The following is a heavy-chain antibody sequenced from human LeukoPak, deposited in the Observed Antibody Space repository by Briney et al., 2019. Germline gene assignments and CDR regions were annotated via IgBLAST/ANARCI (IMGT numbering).Heavy chain of an antibody. D-gene: IGHD5-12*01. Sequence: GGSLRLSCAASGFTFRSYSMNWVRQSPGKGLEWVSSITSSSSYLFYADSVKGRFTISRDNVKNSLYLQMNSLRAEDTAVYYYASDYDSSFDYWGQGTLVTVSS. CDR2: ITSSSSYL. V-gene: IGHV3-21*01. J-gene: IGHJ4*02. CDR3: ASDYDSSFDY. CDR1: GFTFRSYS.